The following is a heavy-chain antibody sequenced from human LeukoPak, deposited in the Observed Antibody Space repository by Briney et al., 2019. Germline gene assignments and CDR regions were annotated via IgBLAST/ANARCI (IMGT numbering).Heavy chain of an antibody. D-gene: IGHD6-13*01. V-gene: IGHV3-30*18. CDR3: AKDGFAGAAAGKGEPFDP. J-gene: IGHJ5*02. CDR2: ISYDGSNK. Sequence: GGSLRLSCAASGFTFSSYGMHWVRQAPGKGLEWVAVISYDGSNKYYADSVKGRFTISRDNSKNTLYLQMNSLRAEDTAVYYCAKDGFAGAAAGKGEPFDPWGQGTLATVSS. CDR1: GFTFSSYG.